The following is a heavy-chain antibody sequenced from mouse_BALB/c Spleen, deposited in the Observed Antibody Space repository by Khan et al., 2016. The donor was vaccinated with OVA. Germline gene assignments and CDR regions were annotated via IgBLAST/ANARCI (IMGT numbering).Heavy chain of an antibody. V-gene: IGHV3-2*02. Sequence: EVELVVSGPGLVKPSQSLSLTCTVTCYSITSDYTWNWIRQFPGNKLEWMGYISYSGSTTYNPSLKSRISITRDTSMNQFFLQWNSVTTEDTATSYCARWFTYGGQGTLVTVSA. CDR3: ARWFTY. CDR1: CYSITSDYT. J-gene: IGHJ3*01. CDR2: ISYSGST.